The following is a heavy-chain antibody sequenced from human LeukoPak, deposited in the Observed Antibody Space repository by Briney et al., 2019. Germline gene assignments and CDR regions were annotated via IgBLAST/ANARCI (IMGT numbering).Heavy chain of an antibody. Sequence: GESLQISCKGSGYRLSSHWIGWVRQMPGKGLEWMGIIDPEDSDARYSPSFQGQVTISVDKSTSTAYLQWSTLKASDTAMYYCARQGHSGDYGFWFDSWGQGTLVTVSS. D-gene: IGHD4-17*01. J-gene: IGHJ5*01. CDR3: ARQGHSGDYGFWFDS. V-gene: IGHV5-51*01. CDR1: GYRLSSHW. CDR2: IDPEDSDA.